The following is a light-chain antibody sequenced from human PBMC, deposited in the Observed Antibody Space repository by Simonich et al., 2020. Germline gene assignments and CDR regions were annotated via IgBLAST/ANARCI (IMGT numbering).Light chain of an antibody. Sequence: QSALTQPPSASGSPGQSVTISCTGTSSDVGGYNYVSWSQQHPGKAPKLRIYDVSKRPSGVSNRFSGSKSGNTASLTISGLQAEDEADYYCSSYTSSSTLVFGGGTKLTVL. CDR2: DVS. CDR1: SSDVGGYNY. CDR3: SSYTSSSTLV. J-gene: IGLJ2*01. V-gene: IGLV2-14*01.